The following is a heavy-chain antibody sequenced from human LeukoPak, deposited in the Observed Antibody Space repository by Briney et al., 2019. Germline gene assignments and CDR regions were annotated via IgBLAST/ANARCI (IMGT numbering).Heavy chain of an antibody. V-gene: IGHV3-53*01. CDR1: GVTPSNNY. Sequence: PGGSLRLSCAASGVTPSNNYVSWVRHAPGEGLEWVSVICDGGGTAYADSVKGRFTISRDNSKNTVYLQMHSLTAGDTAVYYCARDTWDGAVAAYFESWGQGILVTVSS. D-gene: IGHD6-19*01. J-gene: IGHJ4*02. CDR2: ICDGGGT. CDR3: ARDTWDGAVAAYFES.